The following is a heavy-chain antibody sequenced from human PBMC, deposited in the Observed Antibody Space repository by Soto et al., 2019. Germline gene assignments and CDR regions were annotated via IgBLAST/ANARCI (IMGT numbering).Heavy chain of an antibody. CDR3: AAGYCSGGSCSPYYYYYYGMDV. D-gene: IGHD2-15*01. V-gene: IGHV1-58*01. CDR2: IVVGSGNT. J-gene: IGHJ6*02. CDR1: GFTFTSSA. Sequence: QMQLVQSGPEVKKPGTSVKVSCKASGFTFTSSAVQWVRQARGQRLEWIGWIVVGSGNTNYAQKFQERVTITRDMSTSTAYMELSSLRSEDTAVYYCAAGYCSGGSCSPYYYYYYGMDVWGQGTTVTVSS.